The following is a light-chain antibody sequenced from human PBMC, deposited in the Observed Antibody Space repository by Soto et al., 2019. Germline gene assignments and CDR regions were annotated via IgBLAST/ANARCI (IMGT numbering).Light chain of an antibody. CDR2: GVS. V-gene: IGKV3-11*01. CDR3: QQRSNWPRT. CDR1: QSVSSS. J-gene: IGKJ1*01. Sequence: EIVLTQSPATLSLSPGERATLSCRASQSVSSSLAWFQQRPGQAPRLLIYGVSNRATGVPARFSGSGSGTDFTLTISSLEPEDFAVYYCQQRSNWPRTFGQGTKVDIK.